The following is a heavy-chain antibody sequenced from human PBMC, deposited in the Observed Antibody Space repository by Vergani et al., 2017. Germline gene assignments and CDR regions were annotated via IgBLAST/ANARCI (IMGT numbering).Heavy chain of an antibody. CDR2: VYRGGTP. Sequence: EVQLVESGGGLVQPGGSLRLSCAASGFTVSSNYMSWVRQAPGKGLEWVSVVYRGGTPYYADSVKGRFTISRDNTKITLDLQRNSLRVEDTTVYYCGGGSNNYNWGQGTLVTVSS. D-gene: IGHD5-24*01. CDR3: GGGSNNYN. V-gene: IGHV3-66*01. CDR1: GFTVSSNY. J-gene: IGHJ4*02.